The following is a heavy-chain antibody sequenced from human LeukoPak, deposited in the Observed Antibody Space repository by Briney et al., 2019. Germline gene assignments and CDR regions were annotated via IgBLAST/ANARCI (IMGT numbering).Heavy chain of an antibody. J-gene: IGHJ4*02. V-gene: IGHV4-30-4*01. D-gene: IGHD3-10*01. CDR3: ARVYGSGSYYDY. CDR1: GGSISSGDYY. Sequence: SETLSLTCTVSGGSISSGDYYWSWIRQPPGKGLEWIGYIYYSGSTYYNPSLKSRVTISVDTSKNQFSLKLSSVSAADTAVYYCARVYGSGSYYDYWGQGTLVTVSS. CDR2: IYYSGST.